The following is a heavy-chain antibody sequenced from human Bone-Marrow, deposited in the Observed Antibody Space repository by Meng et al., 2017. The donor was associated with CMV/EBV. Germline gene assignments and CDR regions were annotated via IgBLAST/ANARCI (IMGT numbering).Heavy chain of an antibody. V-gene: IGHV3-49*04. CDR1: GFTFGDYA. D-gene: IGHD2-21*01. CDR3: TPFPFTPLAF. J-gene: IGHJ6*02. Sequence: GGSLRLSCTGSGFTFGDYAMNWVRQAPGKGLEWVGFMRSISYGGATEYAASVKGRFTISRDDSKRIAYLQMDSLKTESTAFSYSTPFPFTPLAFLGQGTAVTVSS. CDR2: MRSISYGGAT.